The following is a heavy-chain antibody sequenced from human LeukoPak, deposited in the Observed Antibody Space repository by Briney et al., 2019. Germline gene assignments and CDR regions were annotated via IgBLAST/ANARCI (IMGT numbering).Heavy chain of an antibody. CDR2: IYSGGST. D-gene: IGHD6-13*01. Sequence: PGGSLRLSCAASGFTVSSNYMRWVRQAPGKGLEWVLVIYSGGSTYYADSVKGRFTISRDNSKNTLYLQMNSLRAEDTAVYYCAKDQSIAAAGHHFDYWGQGTLVTVSS. CDR3: AKDQSIAAAGHHFDY. V-gene: IGHV3-66*01. CDR1: GFTVSSNY. J-gene: IGHJ4*02.